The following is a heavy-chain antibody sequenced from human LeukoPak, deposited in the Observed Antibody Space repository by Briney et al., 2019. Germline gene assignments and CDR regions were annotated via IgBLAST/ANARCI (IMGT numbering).Heavy chain of an antibody. J-gene: IGHJ2*01. D-gene: IGHD5-24*01. CDR2: ISTSGST. CDR1: GASISNYY. V-gene: IGHV4-4*07. CDR3: ARGIWEMATIPYWYFDI. Sequence: SETLSLTCTVSGASISNYYWSWIRQPAGKGLEWIGRISTSGSTNYSPSLNSRVTMSVDTSKNQFSLKLTSVTAADTALYYCARGIWEMATIPYWYFDIWGRGTLVTVSS.